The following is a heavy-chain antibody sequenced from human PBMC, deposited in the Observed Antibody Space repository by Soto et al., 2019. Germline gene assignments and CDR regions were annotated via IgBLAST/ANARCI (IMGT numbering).Heavy chain of an antibody. CDR2: ISYDGSNK. CDR3: XXXXXXXXXXXXXXXXXXXXV. J-gene: IGHJ6*02. CDR1: GFTFSSYA. V-gene: IGHV3-30-3*01. Sequence: QVQLVESGGGVVQPGRSLRLSCAASGFTFSSYAMHWVRQAXXXXXXXVAVISYDGSNKYYADSVKGRFTISRDNSKXXXXXXXXXXXXXXXXXXXXXXXXXXXXXXXXXXXXXXXXVXGQGTTVTVSS.